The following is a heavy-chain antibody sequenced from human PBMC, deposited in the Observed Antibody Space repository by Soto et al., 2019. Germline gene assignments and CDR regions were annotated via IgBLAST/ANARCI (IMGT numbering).Heavy chain of an antibody. V-gene: IGHV3-7*05. D-gene: IGHD5-18*01. CDR2: IKQDGSEK. Sequence: EVQLVESGGGLVQHGGSLRLSCAASGFTFSIYWMNWVRQAPGKGLEWVANIKQDGSEKYYVDSVKGRFTISRDNAKNSLYLQMNSLGAEDTAVYYCVRRQNSAFDHWGQGTLVTVSS. CDR1: GFTFSIYW. J-gene: IGHJ4*02. CDR3: VRRQNSAFDH.